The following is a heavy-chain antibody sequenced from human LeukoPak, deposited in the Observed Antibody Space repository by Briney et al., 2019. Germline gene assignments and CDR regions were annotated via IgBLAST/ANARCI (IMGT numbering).Heavy chain of an antibody. CDR3: AAAAAGTEY. CDR1: GGSISSYY. Sequence: SETLSLTCTVSGGSISSYYWSWIRQPPGKGLEWIGYIYYSGSTNYNPSLKSRVTISVDTSKNPFSLKLSSVTAADTAVYYCAAAAAGTEYWGQGTLVTVSS. V-gene: IGHV4-59*08. J-gene: IGHJ4*02. CDR2: IYYSGST. D-gene: IGHD6-13*01.